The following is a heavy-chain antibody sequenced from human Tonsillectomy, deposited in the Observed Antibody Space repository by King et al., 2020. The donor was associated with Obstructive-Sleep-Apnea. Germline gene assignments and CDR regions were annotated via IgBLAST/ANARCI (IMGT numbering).Heavy chain of an antibody. CDR1: GFTFSSYW. V-gene: IGHV3-74*01. J-gene: IGHJ4*02. CDR3: TAGYSYGWHYFDY. D-gene: IGHD5-18*01. CDR2: INSDGSST. Sequence: VQLVESGGGLVQPGGSLRLSCAASGFTFSSYWMHWVRQAPGKGLVWVARINSDGSSTSYSNSVKGRFTISRDNAKNTLCLQMNSLGAEDTAVYYCTAGYSYGWHYFDYWGQGTLVTVSS.